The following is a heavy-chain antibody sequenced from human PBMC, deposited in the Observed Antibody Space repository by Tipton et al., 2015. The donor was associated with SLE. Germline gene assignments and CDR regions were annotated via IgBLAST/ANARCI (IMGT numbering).Heavy chain of an antibody. Sequence: TLSLTCTVSGASINRAGYFWTWVRQHPGKGLEWIGHIFYTGNTYYNPSLKSRVTISVDTSEKQFSLKLNSVTAADTAVYYCARGRVDYYGSGKYYNDYYYMDVWGKGTTVTVSS. CDR2: IFYTGNT. V-gene: IGHV4-31*03. J-gene: IGHJ6*03. CDR3: ARGRVDYYGSGKYYNDYYYMDV. D-gene: IGHD3-10*01. CDR1: GASINRAGYF.